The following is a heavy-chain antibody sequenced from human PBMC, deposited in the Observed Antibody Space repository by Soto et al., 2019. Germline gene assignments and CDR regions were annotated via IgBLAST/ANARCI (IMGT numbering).Heavy chain of an antibody. CDR1: GGSISSGDYY. V-gene: IGHV4-30-4*01. Sequence: QVQLQESGPGLVKPSQTMSLPCTVSGGSISSGDYYLSWIRQPPGKGLECIGYIYYSGSTDYNPSLMIRVTRSVDTSKNKFSLKLSSGNAADTAVYYFAREDGGGDCESYYWGKGTLVTVSS. CDR3: AREDGGGDCESYY. J-gene: IGHJ4*02. CDR2: IYYSGST. D-gene: IGHD2-21*01.